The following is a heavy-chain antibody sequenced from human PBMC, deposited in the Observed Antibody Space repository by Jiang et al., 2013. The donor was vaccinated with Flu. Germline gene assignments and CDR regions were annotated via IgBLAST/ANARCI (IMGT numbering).Heavy chain of an antibody. Sequence: VQLVESGGGVVQPGRSLRLSCAASGFTFSSYGMHWVRQAPGKGLEWVAVISYDGSNKYYADSVKGRFTISRDNSKNTLYLQMNSLRAEDTAVYYCAKDLGYSSRSMDVVGPRDHGHRLL. J-gene: IGHJ6*02. CDR2: ISYDGSNK. D-gene: IGHD6-13*01. CDR1: GFTFSSYG. CDR3: AKDLGYSSRSMDV. V-gene: IGHV3-30*18.